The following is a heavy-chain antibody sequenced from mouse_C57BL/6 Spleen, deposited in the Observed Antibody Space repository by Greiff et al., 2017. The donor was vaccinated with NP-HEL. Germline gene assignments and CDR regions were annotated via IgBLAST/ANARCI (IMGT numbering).Heavy chain of an antibody. CDR2: ISYDGSN. Sequence: DVQLQESGPGLVKPSQSLSLTCSVTGYSITSGYYWNWIRQFPGNKLEWMGYISYDGSNNYNPSLKNRISITRDTSKNQFFLKLNSVTTEDTATYYCASGRLGLDYWGQGTTLTVSS. D-gene: IGHD4-1*01. CDR1: GYSITSGYY. V-gene: IGHV3-6*01. J-gene: IGHJ2*01. CDR3: ASGRLGLDY.